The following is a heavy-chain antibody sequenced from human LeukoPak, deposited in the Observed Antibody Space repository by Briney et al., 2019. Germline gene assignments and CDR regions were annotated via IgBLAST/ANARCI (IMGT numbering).Heavy chain of an antibody. V-gene: IGHV3-9*01. CDR2: ISWNSGSI. Sequence: GGSLRLSCAASGFTFDDYAMHWVRHAPGKGLEWVSGISWNSGSIGYADSVKGRFTISRDNAKNSLYLQMNSLRAEDTALYYCAKDMGYGSGSYHYYYYYGMDVWGQGTTVTVSS. J-gene: IGHJ6*02. D-gene: IGHD3-10*01. CDR3: AKDMGYGSGSYHYYYYYGMDV. CDR1: GFTFDDYA.